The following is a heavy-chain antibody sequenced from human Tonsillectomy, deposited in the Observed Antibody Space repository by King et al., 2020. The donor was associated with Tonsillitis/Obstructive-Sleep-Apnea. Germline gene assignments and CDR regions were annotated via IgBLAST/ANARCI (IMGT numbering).Heavy chain of an antibody. CDR1: GFTFSHAW. J-gene: IGHJ4*02. CDR3: GTGPGDAPHDGY. D-gene: IGHD3-10*01. Sequence: VQLVESGGGLVKPGGSLRLSCAASGFTFSHAWMNWARRAPGQGLEWVGQIRSKTDGETTDYAAPVKGRFTISRDDSKNTLYLQMNSLEIEDTAVYYCGTGPGDAPHDGYWGQGTLVTVSS. CDR2: IRSKTDGETT. V-gene: IGHV3-15*01.